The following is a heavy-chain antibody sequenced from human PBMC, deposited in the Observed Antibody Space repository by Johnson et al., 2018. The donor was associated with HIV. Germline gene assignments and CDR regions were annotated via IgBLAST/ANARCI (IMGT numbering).Heavy chain of an antibody. V-gene: IGHV3-33*01. CDR1: GFTFSSYG. Sequence: QVQLVESGGGVVQPGRSLRLSCAASGFTFSSYGMHWVRQAPGKGLEWVAVIWYGGSNIYYADSLKGRFIISRDNSKNTLYLQMNNRRAEDTAVYYCARVGANFDAFDIWGQGTMVTVSS. J-gene: IGHJ3*02. CDR2: IWYGGSNI. D-gene: IGHD4/OR15-4a*01. CDR3: ARVGANFDAFDI.